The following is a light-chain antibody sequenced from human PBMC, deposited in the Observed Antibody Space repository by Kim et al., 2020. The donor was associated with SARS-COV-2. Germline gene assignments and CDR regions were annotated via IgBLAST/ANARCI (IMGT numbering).Light chain of an antibody. CDR3: QVWDSTTV. CDR1: NIGTKN. Sequence: SYELTQPLSVSVALGQTARITCGGNNIGTKNVHWYQQKPGQAPVLVVYRDTNRPSGIPERFSGSHSGYTATLTISRAQAGDEADYYCQVWDSTTVFGGGTQLTVL. V-gene: IGLV3-9*01. CDR2: RDT. J-gene: IGLJ2*01.